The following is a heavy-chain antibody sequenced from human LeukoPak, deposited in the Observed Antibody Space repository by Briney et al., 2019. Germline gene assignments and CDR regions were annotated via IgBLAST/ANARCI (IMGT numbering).Heavy chain of an antibody. CDR2: IYYSGST. V-gene: IGHV4-59*08. CDR3: ARWFCSGGHCVFDY. CDR1: GGSISNYY. J-gene: IGHJ4*02. Sequence: PSETLSLTCTVPGGSISNYYWTWIRQPPGKGLEWIGYIYYSGSTTYNPSLTSRLTMSVDTSKNQFSLKLSSVTVADTAVYYCARWFCSGGHCVFDYWGQGTLVTVSS. D-gene: IGHD2-15*01.